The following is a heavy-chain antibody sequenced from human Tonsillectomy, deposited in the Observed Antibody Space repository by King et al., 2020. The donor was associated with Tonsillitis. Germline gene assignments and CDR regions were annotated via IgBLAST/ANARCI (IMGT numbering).Heavy chain of an antibody. Sequence: VQLVESGGGVVQPGRSLRLSCAASGFTFSSDGMHWVRQAPGKGLEWVAVIWFDGSNKYYPDSVKGRFTISRDNSKNTLYLQMNSLRAEDTAVYYCASLPLPVCSGTSCWDMSHNRDAFDIWGQGTMVTVSS. CDR1: GFTFSSDG. CDR3: ASLPLPVCSGTSCWDMSHNRDAFDI. CDR2: IWFDGSNK. D-gene: IGHD2-2*01. J-gene: IGHJ3*02. V-gene: IGHV3-33*01.